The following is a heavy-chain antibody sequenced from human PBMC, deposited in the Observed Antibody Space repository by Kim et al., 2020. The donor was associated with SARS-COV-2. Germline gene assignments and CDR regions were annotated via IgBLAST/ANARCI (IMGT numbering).Heavy chain of an antibody. Sequence: GGSLRLSCAASGFTFSNAWMSWFLQAPGKGLEWVGRIKSKPDGGTIDYAAPVKGRFTISRDDSKNTLYLQMNSLKTEDTAVYYCTTDRKDGDTLYYYGMDVWGQGTTVTVSS. CDR2: IKSKPDGGTI. V-gene: IGHV3-15*01. CDR3: TTDRKDGDTLYYYGMDV. D-gene: IGHD2-15*01. CDR1: GFTFSNAW. J-gene: IGHJ6*02.